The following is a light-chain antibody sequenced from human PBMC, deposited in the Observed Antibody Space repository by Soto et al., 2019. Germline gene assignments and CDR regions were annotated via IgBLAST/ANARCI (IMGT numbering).Light chain of an antibody. CDR3: SLYTSSSTF. Sequence: QSALTQPPSVSGSPGQSVTISCTGTSSDVGSYNRVSWYQQPPGTAPKLMIYEVSNRPSGVPDRFSGSKSGNTASLTISGLQAEDEADYYCSLYTSSSTFFGTGPRSPS. CDR1: SSDVGSYNR. V-gene: IGLV2-18*01. CDR2: EVS. J-gene: IGLJ1*01.